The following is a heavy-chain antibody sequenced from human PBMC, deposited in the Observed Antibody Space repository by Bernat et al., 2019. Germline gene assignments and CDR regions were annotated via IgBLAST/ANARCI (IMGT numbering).Heavy chain of an antibody. D-gene: IGHD1-20*01. CDR2: IYSGGST. J-gene: IGHJ6*02. CDR1: GFTVSSNY. CDR3: ARGVLESLTPLHYYYYGMDV. V-gene: IGHV3-66*01. Sequence: EVQLVESGGGLVQPGGSLRLSYAASGFTVSSNYMSWVRQAPGKGLEWVSVIYSGGSTYYADSVKGRFTISRDNSKNTLYLQMNSLRAEDTAVYYCARGVLESLTPLHYYYYGMDVWGQGTTVTVSS.